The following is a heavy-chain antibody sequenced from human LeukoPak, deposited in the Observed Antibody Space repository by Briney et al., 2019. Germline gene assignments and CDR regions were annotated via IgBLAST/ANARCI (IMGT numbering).Heavy chain of an antibody. Sequence: GGALRLSCAASGFTFNSYGMHWVRQAPGKGLGWVAVIWYDGSNKYYADSVKGRFTISRDNSKNTLYLQMNSLRAEDTAVYYCARDARITMVRGIHYFDYWGQGTLVTVSS. D-gene: IGHD3-10*01. V-gene: IGHV3-33*01. CDR2: IWYDGSNK. CDR1: GFTFNSYG. J-gene: IGHJ4*02. CDR3: ARDARITMVRGIHYFDY.